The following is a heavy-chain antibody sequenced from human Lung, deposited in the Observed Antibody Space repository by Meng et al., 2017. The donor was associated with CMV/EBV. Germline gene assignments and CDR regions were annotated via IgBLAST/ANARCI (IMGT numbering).Heavy chain of an antibody. V-gene: IGHV3-7*01. J-gene: IGHJ4*01. Sequence: GGSXRLSCAASGFTFSNYWMTWVRQAPGKGLEWVANINPDGSDKYYVDSVKGRFTISRDNAKNSLYLQMISLRAEDTAVYYCVRGRVSTDYWVHGTLVTVAS. D-gene: IGHD4-11*01. CDR1: GFTFSNYW. CDR2: INPDGSDK. CDR3: VRGRVSTDY.